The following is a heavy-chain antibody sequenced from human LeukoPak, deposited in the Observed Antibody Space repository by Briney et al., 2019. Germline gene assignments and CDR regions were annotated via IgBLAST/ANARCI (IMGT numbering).Heavy chain of an antibody. CDR1: GGSFSSEA. Sequence: SVKVSCKAFGGSFSSEAISWVRQAPGQGLEWMGGIIPIFGTADHAQKFQGRVTITTDESTTTAYMEVSSLRSEDTAVYYCGRKAGDCRSGRCYSIDYWGQGTLVTVSS. CDR3: GRKAGDCRSGRCYSIDY. J-gene: IGHJ4*02. CDR2: IIPIFGTA. V-gene: IGHV1-69*05. D-gene: IGHD2-15*01.